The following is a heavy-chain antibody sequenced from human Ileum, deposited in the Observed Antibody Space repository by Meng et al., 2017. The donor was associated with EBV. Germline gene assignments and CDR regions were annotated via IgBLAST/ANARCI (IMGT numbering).Heavy chain of an antibody. Sequence: VPLQGPGPGLVNPSGTLSLTCAVSGGSISFFNWWSWVRQSPEKGLEWIGEMSDSGITHYNPSLKSRVTISADKSNNQFSLKLTSVTSADTAVYFCAKNGEKYFEYWGQGTLVTVSS. V-gene: IGHV4-4*02. J-gene: IGHJ4*02. CDR1: GGSISFFNW. CDR2: MSDSGIT. CDR3: AKNGEKYFEY.